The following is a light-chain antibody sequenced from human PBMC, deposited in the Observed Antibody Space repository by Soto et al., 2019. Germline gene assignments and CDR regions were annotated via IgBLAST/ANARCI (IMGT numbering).Light chain of an antibody. CDR3: AAWDDRLNGVV. Sequence: QSVLTQPPSASGTPGQRVTISCSGSSSNIGSNIVNWYQQLPGTAPKLLIYSNNRRPSGVHDRFSGSKSGTSASLAISGLQSEDEADYYCAAWDDRLNGVVFGGGTQLTVL. J-gene: IGLJ2*01. CDR1: SSNIGSNI. CDR2: SNN. V-gene: IGLV1-44*01.